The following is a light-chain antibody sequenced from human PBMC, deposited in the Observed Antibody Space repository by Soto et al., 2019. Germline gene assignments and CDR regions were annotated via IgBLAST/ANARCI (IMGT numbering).Light chain of an antibody. Sequence: EILLSQSPGTLSLSPCEGATLSVRASQSVTNRYLAWYRQKPGQAPRLLIFGASIRDTGIPDRFSGSGSGTDFTLTISRLEPEDFAVYYCQQYGSSGTFGQGTKVDIK. CDR3: QQYGSSGT. CDR2: GAS. V-gene: IGKV3-20*01. J-gene: IGKJ1*01. CDR1: QSVTNRY.